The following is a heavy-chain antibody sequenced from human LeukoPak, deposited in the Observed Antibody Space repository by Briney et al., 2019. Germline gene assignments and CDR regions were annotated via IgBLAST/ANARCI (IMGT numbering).Heavy chain of an antibody. Sequence: PGGSLRLSCAASGFTFSSYAMHWVRQAPGKGLEWVAVISYGGSNKYYADSVKGRFTISRDNSKNTLSLQMNSLRAEDTAVYYCARDSLGDPTYYFDYWGQGTLVTVSS. CDR3: ARDSLGDPTYYFDY. J-gene: IGHJ4*02. CDR2: ISYGGSNK. V-gene: IGHV3-30*04. D-gene: IGHD3-10*01. CDR1: GFTFSSYA.